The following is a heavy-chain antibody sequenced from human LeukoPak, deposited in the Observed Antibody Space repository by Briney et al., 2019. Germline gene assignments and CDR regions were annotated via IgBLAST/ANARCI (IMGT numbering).Heavy chain of an antibody. Sequence: SETLSLTCAVYGGSFSGYYWSWIRQPPGKGLEWIGEINHSGSTDYNPSLKSRATISVDTSKNQFSLKLSSVTAADTAVYYCARRITMVRTFDYWGQGTLVTVSS. D-gene: IGHD3-10*01. V-gene: IGHV4-34*01. CDR1: GGSFSGYY. CDR2: INHSGST. CDR3: ARRITMVRTFDY. J-gene: IGHJ4*02.